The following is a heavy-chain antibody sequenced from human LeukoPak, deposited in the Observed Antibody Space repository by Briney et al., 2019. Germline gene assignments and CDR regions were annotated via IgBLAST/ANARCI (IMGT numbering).Heavy chain of an antibody. CDR3: ARVFNYYDTSGYYN. J-gene: IGHJ4*02. CDR2: INPNSGGT. CDR1: GYTFTGYF. V-gene: IGHV1-2*02. D-gene: IGHD3-22*01. Sequence: ASVKVSCKASGYTFTGYFLHWVRQAPGQGLEWMGWINPNSGGTTFAQKFQGRVTMTRDTSISTAYMELSRLRSDDTAVYYCARVFNYYDTSGYYNWGQGTLVTVSS.